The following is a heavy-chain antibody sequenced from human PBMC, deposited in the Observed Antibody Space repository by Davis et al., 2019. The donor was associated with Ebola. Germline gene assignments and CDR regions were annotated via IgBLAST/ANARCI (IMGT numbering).Heavy chain of an antibody. Sequence: ESLNLSCAASGFTFSSYSMHPVRQAPGTGLLWVSRINSDGSSTSYADSVKGRFTISRDNAKNTLYLQMNSLRAEDTAVYYCARGTVNIDYWGQGTLVTVSS. D-gene: IGHD4-11*01. CDR2: INSDGSST. J-gene: IGHJ4*02. CDR3: ARGTVNIDY. V-gene: IGHV3-74*01. CDR1: GFTFSSYS.